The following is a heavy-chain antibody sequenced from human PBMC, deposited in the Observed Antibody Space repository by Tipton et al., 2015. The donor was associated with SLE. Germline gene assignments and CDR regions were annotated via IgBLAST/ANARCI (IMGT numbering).Heavy chain of an antibody. J-gene: IGHJ4*02. V-gene: IGHV4-38-2*02. Sequence: SLTCAVSGYSISSGYYWGWIRQPPGKGLEWIGSIYHSGSTYYNPSLKSRVTISVDTSKNHFSLKLDSVTAADTAVYYCVRDEYSSGCFDYWGQGTLVTVSS. CDR1: GYSISSGYY. D-gene: IGHD6-19*01. CDR3: VRDEYSSGCFDY. CDR2: IYHSGST.